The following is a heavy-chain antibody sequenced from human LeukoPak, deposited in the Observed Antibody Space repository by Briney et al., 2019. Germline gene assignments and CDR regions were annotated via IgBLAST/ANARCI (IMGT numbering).Heavy chain of an antibody. CDR1: GFTFSNYA. D-gene: IGHD4-17*01. V-gene: IGHV3-23*01. J-gene: IGHJ1*01. CDR3: AKEIYGDSTGGRFQH. CDR2: ISGSDGTT. Sequence: GGSLRLSCAASGFTFSNYAMSWVRQAPGKGLEWVSGISGSDGTTYYADSVKGRFTISRDNSKNTLYLQMNSLRAEDTAVYYCAKEIYGDSTGGRFQHWGQGTLVTVSS.